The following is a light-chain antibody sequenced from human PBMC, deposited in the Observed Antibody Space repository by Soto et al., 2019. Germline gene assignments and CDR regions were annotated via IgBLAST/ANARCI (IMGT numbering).Light chain of an antibody. CDR3: SSYTSSSTWV. J-gene: IGLJ3*02. CDR2: DVS. CDR1: SSDVGGYNY. V-gene: IGLV2-14*01. Sequence: QPVLTQPASVSGSPVQSITISCTGTSSDVGGYNYVSWYQQHPGKAPKLMIYDVSNLPSGVSNRFSGSKSGNKASLTIYGLQAEDEADYYCSSYTSSSTWVFGGGTQLTVL.